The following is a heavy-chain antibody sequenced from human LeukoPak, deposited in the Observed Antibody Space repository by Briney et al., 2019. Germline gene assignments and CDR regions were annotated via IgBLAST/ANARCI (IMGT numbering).Heavy chain of an antibody. J-gene: IGHJ4*02. CDR2: IYGGGNI. CDR3: ARGAGYNYPYYFDY. D-gene: IGHD5-24*01. V-gene: IGHV3-53*01. Sequence: GGSLRLSCAAPGFTVSSNYMNWVRQAPGKGLEWVSVIYGGGNIYYADSVKGRFTISRDNSKNTLYLQMNSLRAEDTAVYYYARGAGYNYPYYFDYWGQGTLVTVSS. CDR1: GFTVSSNY.